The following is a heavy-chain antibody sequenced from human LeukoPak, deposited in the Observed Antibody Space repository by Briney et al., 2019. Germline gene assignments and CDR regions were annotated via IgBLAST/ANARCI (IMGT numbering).Heavy chain of an antibody. V-gene: IGHV3-9*01. CDR1: GFTFGDHA. CDR2: ISYNSGSL. J-gene: IGHJ4*02. CDR3: AKVGAVSLES. D-gene: IGHD6-19*01. Sequence: GGSLRLSCAASGFTFGDHAMHWVRQTPGKGLEWVAGISYNSGSLGYADSVKGRFTISRDNGKQSLFLQMNSRRPEDTAVYFRAKVGAVSLESWGQGTLVTVSS.